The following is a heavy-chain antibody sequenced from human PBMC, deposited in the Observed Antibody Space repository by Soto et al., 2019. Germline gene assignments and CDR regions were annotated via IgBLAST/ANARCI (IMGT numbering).Heavy chain of an antibody. CDR2: ISGSGDST. V-gene: IGHV3-23*01. CDR1: GFSFSSYA. J-gene: IGHJ4*02. Sequence: EVPLLESGGGLVQPGESLRLSCAASGFSFSSYAMNWVRQAPGKGLEWVSVISGSGDSTYYADSVKGRFTISRDNSKNTLYLQMISLRAEDTAVYYCARRSSGWYFDYWGQGTLVIVSS. CDR3: ARRSSGWYFDY. D-gene: IGHD6-19*01.